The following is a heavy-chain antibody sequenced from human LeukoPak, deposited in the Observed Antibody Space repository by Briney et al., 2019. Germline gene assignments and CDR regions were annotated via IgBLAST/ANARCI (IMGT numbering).Heavy chain of an antibody. CDR2: IFHSGSI. J-gene: IGHJ4*02. CDR3: ARDRTYFDY. V-gene: IGHV4-59*01. Sequence: PSETLSLTCTVSGGSISSYYWNWIRQPPGKGLEWIGYIFHSGSINNNPSLKSRVTISVDTSKNQFSLKLTSVTAADTAVYYCARDRTYFDYWGQGTLVTVSS. CDR1: GGSISSYY.